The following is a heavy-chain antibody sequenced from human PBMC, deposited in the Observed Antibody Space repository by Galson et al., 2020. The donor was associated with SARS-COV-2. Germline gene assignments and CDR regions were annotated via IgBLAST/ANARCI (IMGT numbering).Heavy chain of an antibody. CDR1: GGYFSGYY. J-gene: IGHJ6*02. Sequence: SETLSLTCAVYGGYFSGYYWTWIRQPPGKGLEWIGEINHSGSSNYKPSLKSRVTMSVDPSKKQFSLKSSAVTAADTGVYYCAKRKEVVGFWQLLLSNYNYGMDVWGQGTTVTVSS. CDR2: INHSGSS. D-gene: IGHD3-10*01. CDR3: AKRKEVVGFWQLLLSNYNYGMDV. V-gene: IGHV4-34*01.